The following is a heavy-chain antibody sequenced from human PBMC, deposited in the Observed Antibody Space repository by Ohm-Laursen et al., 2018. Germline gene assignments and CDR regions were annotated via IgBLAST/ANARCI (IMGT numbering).Heavy chain of an antibody. V-gene: IGHV3-23*01. CDR3: AKDQMRVVPVAMDY. CDR1: GFTVRNNY. D-gene: IGHD2-2*01. CDR2: ISGSGGST. Sequence: SLRLSCAASGFTVRNNYMSWVRQAPGKGLEWVSAISGSGGSTYYADSVKGRFTISRDNSKNTLYLQMNSLRAEDTAVYYCAKDQMRVVPVAMDYWGQGTLVTVSS. J-gene: IGHJ4*02.